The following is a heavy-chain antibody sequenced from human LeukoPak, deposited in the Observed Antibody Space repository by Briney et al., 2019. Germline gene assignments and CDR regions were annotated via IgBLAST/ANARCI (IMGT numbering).Heavy chain of an antibody. CDR3: ARGMVGIAAAGNNWFDP. D-gene: IGHD6-13*01. CDR1: GGSISSSSYY. Sequence: SETLSLTCTVSGGSISSSSYYWGWIRQTPGKGLEWIGSISYRGNTYYNPSLRSRVTISVDTSKSQFSLKLSSVTAAGTAVYYCARGMVGIAAAGNNWFDPWGQGTLVTVSS. V-gene: IGHV4-39*07. CDR2: ISYRGNT. J-gene: IGHJ5*02.